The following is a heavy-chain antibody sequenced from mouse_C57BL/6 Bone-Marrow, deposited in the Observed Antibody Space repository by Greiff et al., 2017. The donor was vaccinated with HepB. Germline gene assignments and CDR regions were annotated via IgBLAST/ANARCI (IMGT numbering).Heavy chain of an antibody. J-gene: IGHJ3*01. D-gene: IGHD4-1*01. CDR3: ARRAPNWAAWFAY. CDR1: GYTFTSYW. CDR2: IHPNSGST. Sequence: VQLQQPGAELVKPGASVKLSCKASGYTFTSYWMHWVKQRPGQGLEWIGMIHPNSGSTNYNEKFKSKATLTVDKSSSTAYMQLSSLTSEDSAVYYCARRAPNWAAWFAYWGQGTLVTVSA. V-gene: IGHV1-64*01.